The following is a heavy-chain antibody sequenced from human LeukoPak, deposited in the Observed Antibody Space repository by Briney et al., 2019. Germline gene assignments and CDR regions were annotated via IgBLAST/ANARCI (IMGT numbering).Heavy chain of an antibody. D-gene: IGHD3-10*01. V-gene: IGHV4-59*12. CDR1: GGSLSSYY. CDR2: IYYSGST. Sequence: SETLSLTCTVSGGSLSSYYWSWIRQPPGKGLEWIGYIYYSGSTNYNPSLKSRVTISVDTSKNQFSLKLSSVTAADTAVYYCAREVAFGELAGGYLDYWGQGTLVTVSS. CDR3: AREVAFGELAGGYLDY. J-gene: IGHJ4*02.